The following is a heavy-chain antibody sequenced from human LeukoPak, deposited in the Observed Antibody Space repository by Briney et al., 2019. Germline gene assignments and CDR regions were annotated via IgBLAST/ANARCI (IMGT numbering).Heavy chain of an antibody. J-gene: IGHJ4*02. D-gene: IGHD3-10*01. CDR1: GFTFSSYS. CDR2: ISSSSSTI. Sequence: DPGGSLRLSCAASGFTFSSYSMNWVRQAPGKGLEWVSYISSSSSTIYYADSVKGRFTISRDNAKNSLYLQMNSLRAEDTAVYYCARARMVRGGGTDYWGQGTLVTVSS. CDR3: ARARMVRGGGTDY. V-gene: IGHV3-48*04.